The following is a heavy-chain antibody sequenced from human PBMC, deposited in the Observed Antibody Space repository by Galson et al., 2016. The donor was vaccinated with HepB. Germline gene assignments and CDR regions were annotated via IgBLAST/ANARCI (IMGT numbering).Heavy chain of an antibody. CDR2: ISWNSGSI. D-gene: IGHD1-26*01. Sequence: SLRLSCAASGFIFKDHAMHWVRQAPGKGLEWVSSISWNSGSIGYADSVKDRFTISRDNAKNSLYLQMNSLRAEDTAFYYCAQDKASMSVGATNFQHWGQGTLGSVSS. CDR3: AQDKASMSVGATNFQH. J-gene: IGHJ1*01. CDR1: GFIFKDHA. V-gene: IGHV3-9*01.